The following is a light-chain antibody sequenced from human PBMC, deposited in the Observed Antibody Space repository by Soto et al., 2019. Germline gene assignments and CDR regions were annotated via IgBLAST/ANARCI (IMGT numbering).Light chain of an antibody. V-gene: IGLV2-23*01. CDR2: EGS. Sequence: QSALTQPASVSGSPGQSITISCTGTSSDVGSYNLVSWYQQHPGKAPNLMIYEGSNRPSGVSDRFSGSKSCDTASLTIFGLQAEDEADYYCCSYAGRSTWVFGGGTKRTVL. CDR1: SSDVGSYNL. CDR3: CSYAGRSTWV. J-gene: IGLJ3*02.